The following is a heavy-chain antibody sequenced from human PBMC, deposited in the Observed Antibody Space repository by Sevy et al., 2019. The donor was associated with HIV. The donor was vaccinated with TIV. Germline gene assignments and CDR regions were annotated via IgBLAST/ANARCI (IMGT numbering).Heavy chain of an antibody. CDR3: ATDSTGYFDWLFDY. D-gene: IGHD3-9*01. Sequence: ASVKVSCKVSGYTLTELSMHWVRQAPGKGLEWMGGFDPEDGETIYAQKFQGRVTMTEDTSTDTAYMELSSLRSEDTALYYCATDSTGYFDWLFDYWGQGTLVTVSS. J-gene: IGHJ4*02. CDR1: GYTLTELS. CDR2: FDPEDGET. V-gene: IGHV1-24*01.